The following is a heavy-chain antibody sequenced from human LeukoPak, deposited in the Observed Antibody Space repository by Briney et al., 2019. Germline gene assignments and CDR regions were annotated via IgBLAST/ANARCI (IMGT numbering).Heavy chain of an antibody. Sequence: GASVKVSCKAAGGTFSSYAISWVRQAPGQGLEWMGGIIPIFGTANYAQKFQGRVTITADKSTSTAYMELSSLRSEDTAVYYCARTTVTTGFADLAGYYYYYMDVWGKGTTVTVSS. D-gene: IGHD4-17*01. J-gene: IGHJ6*03. CDR2: IIPIFGTA. CDR3: ARTTVTTGFADLAGYYYYYMDV. V-gene: IGHV1-69*06. CDR1: GGTFSSYA.